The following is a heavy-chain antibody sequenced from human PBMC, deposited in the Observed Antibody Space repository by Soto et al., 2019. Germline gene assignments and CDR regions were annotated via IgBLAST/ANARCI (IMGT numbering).Heavy chain of an antibody. J-gene: IGHJ4*02. Sequence: QVQLVQSGAEVKKPGASVKVSCKASGYTFTSYDINWVRKATGQGLEWMGWMDPCRGDTGFAQRFQDRVSMTRNTSISTAYLELSSLRSEDTAVYYCARPGAIFGVVILWGQGTLVTVSS. CDR2: MDPCRGDT. CDR3: ARPGAIFGVVIL. CDR1: GYTFTSYD. V-gene: IGHV1-8*01. D-gene: IGHD3-3*01.